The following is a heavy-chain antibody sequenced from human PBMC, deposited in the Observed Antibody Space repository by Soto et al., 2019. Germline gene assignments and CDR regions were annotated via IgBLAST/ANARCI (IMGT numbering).Heavy chain of an antibody. D-gene: IGHD3-22*01. J-gene: IGHJ4*02. CDR3: ARDGNYYDSSGYNY. Sequence: GGSLRLSCAASGFTFSSYAMHWVRQAPGKGLEWVAVISYDGSNKYYADSVKGRFTISRDNSKNTLYLQMNSLRAEDTAVYYSARDGNYYDSSGYNYWGQGTLVTVYS. CDR2: ISYDGSNK. CDR1: GFTFSSYA. V-gene: IGHV3-30-3*01.